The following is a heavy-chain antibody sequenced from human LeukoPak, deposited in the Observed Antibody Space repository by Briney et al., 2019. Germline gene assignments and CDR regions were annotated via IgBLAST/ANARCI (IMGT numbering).Heavy chain of an antibody. D-gene: IGHD3-22*01. CDR3: AGDRAGDSSGYQSRRGVY. CDR2: ISSLSGTI. Sequence: QSGGSLRLSCAASGFTFSSYSMNWVRQAPGEGLEWVSYISSLSGTIYYADSVKGRFTISRDNAKNSLYLQMDSLRAEDTAVYYCAGDRAGDSSGYQSRRGVYWGQGTLVTVSS. V-gene: IGHV3-48*01. CDR1: GFTFSSYS. J-gene: IGHJ4*02.